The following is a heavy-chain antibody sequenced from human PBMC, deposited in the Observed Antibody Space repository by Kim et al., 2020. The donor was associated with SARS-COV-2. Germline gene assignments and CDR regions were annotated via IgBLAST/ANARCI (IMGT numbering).Heavy chain of an antibody. CDR1: GFTFSSYA. CDR2: ISYDGSNK. V-gene: IGHV3-30*04. D-gene: IGHD3-3*01. J-gene: IGHJ4*02. CDR3: ARVGSNDFWSGYYGY. Sequence: GGSLRLSCAASGFTFSSYAMHWVRQAPGKGLEWVAVISYDGSNKYYVDSVKGRFTISRDNSKNTLYLQMNSLRAEDTAVYYCARVGSNDFWSGYYGYWGQGTLVTVSS.